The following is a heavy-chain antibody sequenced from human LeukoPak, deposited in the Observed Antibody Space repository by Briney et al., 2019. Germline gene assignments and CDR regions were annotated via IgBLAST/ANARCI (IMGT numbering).Heavy chain of an antibody. CDR3: ARGSRDSATDTGWFDP. J-gene: IGHJ5*02. CDR1: GGSFSGYY. CDR2: INHSGST. D-gene: IGHD1-1*01. V-gene: IGHV4-34*01. Sequence: SETLSLTCAVYGGSFSGYYWSWIRQPPGKGLEWIGEINHSGSTNYNPSLKSRVTISVDTSKNQFSLKLSSVTAADTAVYYCARGSRDSATDTGWFDPWGQGTLVTVSS.